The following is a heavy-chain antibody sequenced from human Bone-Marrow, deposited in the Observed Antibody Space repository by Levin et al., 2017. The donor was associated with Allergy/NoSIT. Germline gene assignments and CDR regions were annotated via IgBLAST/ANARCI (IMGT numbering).Heavy chain of an antibody. CDR1: GFTFSRYW. V-gene: IGHV3-7*01. J-gene: IGHJ6*02. CDR2: IKEDGTEK. Sequence: GESLKISCATSGFTFSRYWMSWVRQAPGKGLEWVANIKEDGTEKYDVDSVKGRFTISRDNAKNSLYLQMNSLRAEDTAVYYCAKLGELSTRYYYYGMDVWGQGTTVTVSS. D-gene: IGHD3-16*02. CDR3: AKLGELSTRYYYYGMDV.